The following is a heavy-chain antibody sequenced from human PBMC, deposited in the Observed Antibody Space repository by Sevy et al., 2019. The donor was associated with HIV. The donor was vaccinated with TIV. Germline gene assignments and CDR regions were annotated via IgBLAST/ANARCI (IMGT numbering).Heavy chain of an antibody. J-gene: IGHJ6*03. CDR1: GYTFTGYY. Sequence: ASVKVSCKASGYTFTGYYMHWVRQAPGQGLEWMGWINPNSGGTNYAQKFQGWVTMTRDTSISTAYMERSRLRSDDTAVYYWARGRYEKAHVSLGIAGAGNQAGYYYYMDVWGKGTTVTVSS. D-gene: IGHD6-19*01. CDR3: ARGRYEKAHVSLGIAGAGNQAGYYYYMDV. V-gene: IGHV1-2*04. CDR2: INPNSGGT.